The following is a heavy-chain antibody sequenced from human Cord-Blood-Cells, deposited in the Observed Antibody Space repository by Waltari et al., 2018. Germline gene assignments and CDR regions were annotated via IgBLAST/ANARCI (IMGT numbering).Heavy chain of an antibody. V-gene: IGHV1-8*03. CDR3: ARVTIFGVDP. Sequence: QVQMVQSGAEVKKPGASVKFSCKASGYTFTSYAINRVRQATGQGLGWIGWMNPNSGNPGYARKFQGRVTITRNTSISTAYMELSSLRSEDAAGYYWARVTIFGVDPWGQGTLVTVSS. CDR2: MNPNSGNP. CDR1: GYTFTSYA. J-gene: IGHJ5*02. D-gene: IGHD3-3*01.